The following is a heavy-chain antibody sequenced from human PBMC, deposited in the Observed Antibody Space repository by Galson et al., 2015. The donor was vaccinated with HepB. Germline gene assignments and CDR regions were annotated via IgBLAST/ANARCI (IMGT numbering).Heavy chain of an antibody. CDR3: TTDLRRGSEY. CDR1: GFAVSTYA. Sequence: SLGLDCAASGFAVSTYAMIGVREAPGEGLESVSGINNFKDGGGAYHAEYAKSRFTVSRDDSMVTLYLQINSLTAEDTAVYYCTTDLRRGSEYWGQGTLVTVSS. J-gene: IGHJ4*02. CDR2: INNFKDGGGA. D-gene: IGHD1-14*01. V-gene: IGHV3-23*01.